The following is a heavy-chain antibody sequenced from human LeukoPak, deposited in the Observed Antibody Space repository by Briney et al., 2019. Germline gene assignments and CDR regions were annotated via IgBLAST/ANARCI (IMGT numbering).Heavy chain of an antibody. Sequence: GGSLRLSCEVSGFTFSSYGMSWVRQAPGGGLEWVSSIGGSGGSTNYADSVKGRFTISRDNSENTLYLQMNTLRAEDTAVYYCAKEGSSGWTRSFDYWGQGTLVTVSS. V-gene: IGHV3-23*01. J-gene: IGHJ4*02. CDR3: AKEGSSGWTRSFDY. CDR1: GFTFSSYG. D-gene: IGHD6-19*01. CDR2: IGGSGGST.